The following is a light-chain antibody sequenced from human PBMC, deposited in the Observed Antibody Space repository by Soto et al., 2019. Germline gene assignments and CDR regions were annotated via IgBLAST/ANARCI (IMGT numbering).Light chain of an antibody. J-gene: IGLJ1*01. Sequence: QSALTQYPSASGSPGQSVAISCTGTSSDVGGYNYVSWYQQHPGKAPKLMIYEANKRPSGVPDRFSGSKSGNTASLTVSGLQAEDEADYYCSAYAGSSNVFGTGTKVTVL. V-gene: IGLV2-8*01. CDR1: SSDVGGYNY. CDR2: EAN. CDR3: SAYAGSSNV.